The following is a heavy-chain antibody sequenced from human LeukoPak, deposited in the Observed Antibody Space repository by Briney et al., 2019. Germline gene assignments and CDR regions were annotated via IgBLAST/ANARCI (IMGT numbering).Heavy chain of an antibody. CDR3: ARDLGGWSGIGTNYGMDV. CDR2: ISPDGSTT. CDR1: GFTFSRYW. D-gene: IGHD6-19*01. Sequence: PGGSLRLSCAASGFTFSRYWMHWVRQAPGKGLMWVSRISPDGSTTLYADSVKGRFTISRDNAKNTLYLQMNSLRAGDTAVYYCARDLGGWSGIGTNYGMDVWGQGTTVTVSS. J-gene: IGHJ6*02. V-gene: IGHV3-74*03.